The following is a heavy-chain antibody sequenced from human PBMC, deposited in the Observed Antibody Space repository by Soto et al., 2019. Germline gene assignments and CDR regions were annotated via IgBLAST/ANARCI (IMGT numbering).Heavy chain of an antibody. V-gene: IGHV3-23*01. CDR3: ANYCSSTSCYEAFDI. CDR2: ITGSGDTT. J-gene: IGHJ3*02. Sequence: GGSLRLSCAASEVTFSSYSMSWVRQAPGKGLEWVSGITGSGDTTYYADSVKGRFTISRDNSKDTLYLQMNSLRAEDTAVYYCANYCSSTSCYEAFDIWGQGTMVTVSS. D-gene: IGHD2-2*01. CDR1: EVTFSSYS.